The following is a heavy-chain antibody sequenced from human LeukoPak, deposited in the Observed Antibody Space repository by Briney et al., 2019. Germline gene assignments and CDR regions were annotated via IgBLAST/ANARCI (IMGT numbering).Heavy chain of an antibody. CDR3: ARLANPSGYWD. D-gene: IGHD3-22*01. CDR2: VYSGGST. Sequence: GGSLRLSCAASGFTVVTNYMNWVRQAPGKGLEWVSVVYSGGSTFYADSVKGRFTISRGNSKNTLYLQMNSLRVEDTAVYYCARLANPSGYWDWGQGTLVTVSS. V-gene: IGHV3-53*01. CDR1: GFTVVTNY. J-gene: IGHJ4*02.